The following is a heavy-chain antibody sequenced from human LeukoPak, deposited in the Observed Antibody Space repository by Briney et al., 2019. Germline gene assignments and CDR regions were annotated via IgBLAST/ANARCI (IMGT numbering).Heavy chain of an antibody. J-gene: IGHJ4*02. CDR2: ISVNRGSI. Sequence: PGRSLRLSCAASGFTFSEYAMHCVRQAPEGSLECVSGISVNRGSIGYAESVKGRFTISRDKAKNSLYLQMNSLRAEGTALYYCAQGRGYSYGRGPYYFAYWGQGTLVTVSS. D-gene: IGHD5-18*01. V-gene: IGHV3-9*01. CDR3: AQGRGYSYGRGPYYFAY. CDR1: GFTFSEYA.